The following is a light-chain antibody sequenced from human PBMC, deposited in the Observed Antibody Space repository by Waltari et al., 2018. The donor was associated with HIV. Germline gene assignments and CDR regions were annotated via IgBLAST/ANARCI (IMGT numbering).Light chain of an antibody. Sequence: DIVMTQSPDSLVVSLGERATINCKSSQSVIYSSNNKNYLAWYQQKPGQPPKLLIYWASTRESGVPDRFSGSGSGTDFTLTISSPQAEDVAVYYCQQYYSTPRTFGQGTKLEIK. CDR3: QQYYSTPRT. CDR1: QSVIYSSNNKNY. J-gene: IGKJ2*01. CDR2: WAS. V-gene: IGKV4-1*01.